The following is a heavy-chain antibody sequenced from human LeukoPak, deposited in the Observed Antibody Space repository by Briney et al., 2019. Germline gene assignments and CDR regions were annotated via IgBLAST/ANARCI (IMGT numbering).Heavy chain of an antibody. V-gene: IGHV3-64*02. CDR2: MSGDGARS. Sequence: GGSLRLSCAGSGFSFSKYSFHWIRQAPGKGLQYVGVMSGDGARSFYAESAKGRFTIYRDISKNTVYLQMNSLRVEDMAVYYCAREDYMDVWGKGTTVIVTS. CDR1: GFSFSKYS. CDR3: AREDYMDV. J-gene: IGHJ6*03.